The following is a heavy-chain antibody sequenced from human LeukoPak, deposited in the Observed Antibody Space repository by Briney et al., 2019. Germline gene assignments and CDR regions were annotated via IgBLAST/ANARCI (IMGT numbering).Heavy chain of an antibody. J-gene: IGHJ4*02. CDR2: IIPILGIA. V-gene: IGHV1-69*04. CDR1: GGTFSSYA. CDR3: ARSPNELLSTYFDY. Sequence: ASVKVSCKASGGTFSSYAISWVRQAPGQGLEWMGRIIPILGIANYAQKFQGRVTITADKSTSTAYMELSSLRSEDTAVYYCARSPNELLSTYFDYWGQGTLVTVSS. D-gene: IGHD2-2*01.